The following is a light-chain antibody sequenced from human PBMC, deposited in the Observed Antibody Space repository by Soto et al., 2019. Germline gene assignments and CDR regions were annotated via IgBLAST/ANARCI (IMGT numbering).Light chain of an antibody. CDR2: GAS. CDR3: QQYGSSLVP. Sequence: EIVLTQSPGTLSLSPGERATLSCRASQSVSSSYLAWYQQKPGQAPRLLIYGASSRAIGIPDRFSGSGSGTYFTLTITRLETEDFAVYYCQQYGSSLVPFGQGTKLEIK. CDR1: QSVSSSY. J-gene: IGKJ2*01. V-gene: IGKV3-20*01.